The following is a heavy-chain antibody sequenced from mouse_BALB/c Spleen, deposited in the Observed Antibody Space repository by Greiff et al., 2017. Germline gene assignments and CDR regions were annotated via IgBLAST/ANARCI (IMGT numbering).Heavy chain of an antibody. Sequence: EVMLVESGGGLVKPGGSLKLSCAASGFAFSSYDMSWVRQTPEKRLEWVAYISSGGGSTYYPDTVKGRFTISRDNAKNTLYLQMSSLKSEDTAMYYCARNSNWWYFDVWGAGTTVTVSS. D-gene: IGHD2-5*01. CDR1: GFAFSSYD. V-gene: IGHV5-12-1*01. CDR3: ARNSNWWYFDV. CDR2: ISSGGGST. J-gene: IGHJ1*01.